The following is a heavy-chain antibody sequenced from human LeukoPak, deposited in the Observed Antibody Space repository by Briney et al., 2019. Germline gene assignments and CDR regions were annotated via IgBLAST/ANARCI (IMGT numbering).Heavy chain of an antibody. Sequence: GGSLRLSCAASGFTFSSYAMSWVRQAPGKGLEWVSAISGSGGSTYYADSVKGRFTISRDNSKNTLYLQMNSLRAEDTAVYYRANTYSSSWYPLFDSWGQGALVTVSS. V-gene: IGHV3-23*01. CDR3: ANTYSSSWYPLFDS. CDR2: ISGSGGST. CDR1: GFTFSSYA. D-gene: IGHD6-13*01. J-gene: IGHJ4*02.